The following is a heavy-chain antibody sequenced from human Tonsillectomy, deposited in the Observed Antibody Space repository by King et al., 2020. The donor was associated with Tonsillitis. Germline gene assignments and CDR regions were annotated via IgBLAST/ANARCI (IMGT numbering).Heavy chain of an antibody. J-gene: IGHJ4*02. Sequence: VQLVESGGGLVQPGRSLRLSCAASGFTFDDYAMHWVRHAPGKGLEWVSGISWNSRSIGYADSVKGRFTISRDNAKNSLYLQMNSLRAEDTALYYCAKDKSEGSGYYPNTGWNYYFDYWGQGTPVTVSS. CDR2: ISWNSRSI. D-gene: IGHD3-22*01. CDR1: GFTFDDYA. V-gene: IGHV3-9*01. CDR3: AKDKSEGSGYYPNTGWNYYFDY.